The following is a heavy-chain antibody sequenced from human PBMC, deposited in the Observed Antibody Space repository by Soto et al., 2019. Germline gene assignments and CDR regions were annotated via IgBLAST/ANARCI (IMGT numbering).Heavy chain of an antibody. Sequence: EVQLLETGGDLVQPGGSLRLSCAAPGFTFSSYTMTWVRQAPGKGLEWVSAIGASGGGAYYADSVKGRFTISRDNSKNTLYLQMNSLRAEDTAIYYCAKDKGAARPLYFDSWGQGTLVTVSS. CDR3: AKDKGAARPLYFDS. J-gene: IGHJ4*02. CDR1: GFTFSSYT. D-gene: IGHD6-6*01. CDR2: IGASGGGA. V-gene: IGHV3-23*01.